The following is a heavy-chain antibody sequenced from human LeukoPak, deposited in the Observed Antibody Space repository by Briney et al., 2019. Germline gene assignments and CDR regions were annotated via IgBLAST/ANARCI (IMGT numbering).Heavy chain of an antibody. CDR3: ARAGGGYNLDY. CDR1: GGSISTYY. V-gene: IGHV4-59*01. D-gene: IGHD5-24*01. Sequence: SETLSLTCTVSGGSISTYYWSWIRQPPGKGLEWIGYIFYSGSTNYNPSLRSRVTISVDTSNNQFSLKLSSVTAADTAVYYCARAGGGYNLDYWGQGTLVTVSS. J-gene: IGHJ4*02. CDR2: IFYSGST.